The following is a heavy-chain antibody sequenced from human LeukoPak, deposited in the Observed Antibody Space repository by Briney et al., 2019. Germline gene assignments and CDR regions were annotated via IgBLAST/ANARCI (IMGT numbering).Heavy chain of an antibody. CDR3: ARVLAGATFAFDI. D-gene: IGHD1-26*01. J-gene: IGHJ3*02. Sequence: PWASVKVSCKASGYTFTGYYMHWVRQAPGQGLEWMGWINPNSGGTNYAQKFQGRVTMTRDTSISTAYMELGRLRSDDTAVYYCARVLAGATFAFDIWGQGTMVTVSS. V-gene: IGHV1-2*02. CDR2: INPNSGGT. CDR1: GYTFTGYY.